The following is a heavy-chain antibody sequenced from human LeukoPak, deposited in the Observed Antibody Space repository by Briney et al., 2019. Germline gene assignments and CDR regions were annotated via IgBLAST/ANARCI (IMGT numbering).Heavy chain of an antibody. J-gene: IGHJ4*02. V-gene: IGHV1-46*01. CDR2: INPSGGST. CDR1: GYTFTSYY. D-gene: IGHD3-22*01. CDR3: ARDSRPSYDSSGYYYPGDH. Sequence: GASVKVSCKASGYTFTSYYMHWVRQAPGQGLEWMGIINPSGGSTSYAQKFQGRVTMTRDTSTSTVYMEVSSLRSEDTAVYYCARDSRPSYDSSGYYYPGDHWGQGTLVTVSS.